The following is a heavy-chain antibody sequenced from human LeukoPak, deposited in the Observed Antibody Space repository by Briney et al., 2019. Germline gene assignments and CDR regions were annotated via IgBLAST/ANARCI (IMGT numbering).Heavy chain of an antibody. CDR2: MYYSGST. CDR3: AREVIGELGNWFDP. V-gene: IGHV4-39*02. D-gene: IGHD3-10*01. CDR1: GGSISSSSYY. Sequence: SETLSLTCTVSGGSISSSSYYWGWIRQPPGKGLEWIGSMYYSGSTYYNPSLKSRVTISVDTSKNQFSLKLSSVTAADTAVYYCAREVIGELGNWFDPWGQGTLVTVSP. J-gene: IGHJ5*02.